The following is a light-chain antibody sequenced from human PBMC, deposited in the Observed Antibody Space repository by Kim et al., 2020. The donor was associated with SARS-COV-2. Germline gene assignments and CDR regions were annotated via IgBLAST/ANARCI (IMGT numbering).Light chain of an antibody. V-gene: IGLV1-40*01. J-gene: IGLJ2*01. CDR2: GNS. Sequence: QRVTISCTGSSSNIGAGYDVHWYQQLPGTAPKLLIYGNSNRPSGVPDRFSGSNSGTSASLAITGLQAEDEADYYCQSYDSSLRGSVFGGGTKLTVL. CDR1: SSNIGAGYD. CDR3: QSYDSSLRGSV.